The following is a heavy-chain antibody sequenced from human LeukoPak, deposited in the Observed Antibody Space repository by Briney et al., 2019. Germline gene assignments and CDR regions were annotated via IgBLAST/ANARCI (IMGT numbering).Heavy chain of an antibody. Sequence: SETLSLTCTVSGDSISSSRSYWGWIRQPPGKGLEWIGSIYYSGSTNYNPSLKSRVTISVDTSKNQFSLKLSSVTAADTAVYYCASLTYGDFGFDYWGQGTLVTVSS. CDR3: ASLTYGDFGFDY. CDR1: GDSISSSRSY. V-gene: IGHV4-39*07. J-gene: IGHJ4*02. CDR2: IYYSGST. D-gene: IGHD4-17*01.